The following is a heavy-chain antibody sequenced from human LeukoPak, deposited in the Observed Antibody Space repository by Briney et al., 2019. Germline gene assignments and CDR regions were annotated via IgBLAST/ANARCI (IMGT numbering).Heavy chain of an antibody. J-gene: IGHJ4*02. D-gene: IGHD3-22*01. CDR2: IYYSGST. CDR1: GGSISSSSYY. Sequence: SETLSLTCTVSGGSISSSSYYWGWIRQPPGKGLEWIGRIYYSGSTYYNPSLKSRVTISVDTSKNQFSLKLSSVTAADTAVYYCASSYYYDSSGYYYGYWGQGTLVTVSS. CDR3: ASSYYYDSSGYYYGY. V-gene: IGHV4-39*01.